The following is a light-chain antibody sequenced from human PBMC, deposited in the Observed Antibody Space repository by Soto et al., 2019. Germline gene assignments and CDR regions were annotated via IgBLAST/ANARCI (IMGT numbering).Light chain of an antibody. CDR1: QSLVYGNGKTY. Sequence: DVVLTQSPLSLPVTLGQPAAISCRASQSLVYGNGKTYLNWLLQRPGQSPRRLLYQGSNRDSGVLDRFSGSGSRTDFTLTIRRVEAEDIGVYYCMQGTHWPPTFGPGTKMDIK. CDR2: QGS. J-gene: IGKJ3*01. CDR3: MQGTHWPPT. V-gene: IGKV2-30*01.